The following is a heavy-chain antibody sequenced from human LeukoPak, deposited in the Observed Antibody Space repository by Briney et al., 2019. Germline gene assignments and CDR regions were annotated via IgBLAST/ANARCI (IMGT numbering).Heavy chain of an antibody. V-gene: IGHV3-15*01. D-gene: IGHD5-12*01. CDR1: KFTFAAYD. Sequence: GRSLRLSCAASKFTFAAYDMHWVRQAPGKGLEWVGRIKSNADGGTTDYAAPVKGRFTISRHDSESTLYLQMNSLKTEDTAVYYCATDPIPRLPHEGYWGQGTLVTVSS. CDR2: IKSNADGGTT. CDR3: ATDPIPRLPHEGY. J-gene: IGHJ4*02.